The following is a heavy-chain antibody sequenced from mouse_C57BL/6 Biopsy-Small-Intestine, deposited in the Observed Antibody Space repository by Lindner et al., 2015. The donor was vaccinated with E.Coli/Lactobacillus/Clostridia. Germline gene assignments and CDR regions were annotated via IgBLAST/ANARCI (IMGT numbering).Heavy chain of an antibody. D-gene: IGHD3-2*02. CDR3: ARSEGSSGFFDY. V-gene: IGHV1-31*01. J-gene: IGHJ2*01. CDR2: ISPYNGVS. Sequence: VQLQESGPELVKPGTSVKISCKASDYSFTGYYMHWVKQSHGNILDWIGYISPYNGVSSYNQKFKGKATLTIDKSSSTAYMELRSLTPEDSAVYYCARSEGSSGFFDYWGQGTTLTVSS. CDR1: DYSFTGYY.